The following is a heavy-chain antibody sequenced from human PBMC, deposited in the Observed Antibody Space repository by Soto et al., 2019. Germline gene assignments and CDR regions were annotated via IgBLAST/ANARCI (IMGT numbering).Heavy chain of an antibody. CDR1: GFTFSSYA. CDR2: ISYDGSNK. J-gene: IGHJ4*02. V-gene: IGHV3-30-3*01. CDR3: AREGFYCISTSCYASGFDY. Sequence: QVQLVESGGGVVQPGRSLRLSCAASGFTFSSYAMHWVRQAPGKGLEWVAVISYDGSNKYYADSVKGRFTISRDNSKNTLYLQMNGLRAEDTAVYYCAREGFYCISTSCYASGFDYWGQGTLVTVSS. D-gene: IGHD2-2*01.